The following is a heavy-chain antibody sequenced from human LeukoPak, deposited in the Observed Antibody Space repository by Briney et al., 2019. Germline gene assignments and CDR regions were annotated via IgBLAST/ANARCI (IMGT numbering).Heavy chain of an antibody. CDR3: ARVAYCSGGSCYMFDY. D-gene: IGHD2-15*01. CDR1: GYTFTSYD. V-gene: IGHV1-8*01. CDR2: MNPNSGNT. Sequence: ASVKFSCKASGYTFTSYDINWVRQATGQVLEWMGLMNPNSGNTGYAQKFQGRVTMTRNTSISTAYMELSSLRSEDTAVYYCARVAYCSGGSCYMFDYWGQGTLVTVSS. J-gene: IGHJ4*02.